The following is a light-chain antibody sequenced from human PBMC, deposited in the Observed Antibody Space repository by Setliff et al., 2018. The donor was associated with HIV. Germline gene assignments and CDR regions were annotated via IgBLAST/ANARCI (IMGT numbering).Light chain of an antibody. CDR1: SYDIGYKNC. Sequence: QSALTQPASVSGSPGQSITISCTGTSYDIGYKNCVSWYQQHPGKAPKLIIFDVSNRPSGVSNRFSGSKSGNTASLTISGLQAEDEADYYCSSYTDYNTYVFGTGTKVTVL. CDR3: SSYTDYNTYV. V-gene: IGLV2-14*03. CDR2: DVS. J-gene: IGLJ1*01.